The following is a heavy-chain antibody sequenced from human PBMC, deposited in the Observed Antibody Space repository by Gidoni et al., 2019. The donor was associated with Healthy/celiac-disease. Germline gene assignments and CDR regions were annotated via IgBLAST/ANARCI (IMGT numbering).Heavy chain of an antibody. CDR3: ANPLRGSYDILTGYYH. CDR2: ISGIGGST. Sequence: EVQLLESGGGLVQPGGSLRLSCAASGFTFRRYAMRWVRQAPGKGLEWVSAISGIGGSTYYADSVKGRFTISRDNSKNTLYLQMNSLRAEDTAVYYCANPLRGSYDILTGYYHWGQGTLVTVSS. CDR1: GFTFRRYA. D-gene: IGHD3-9*01. J-gene: IGHJ4*02. V-gene: IGHV3-23*01.